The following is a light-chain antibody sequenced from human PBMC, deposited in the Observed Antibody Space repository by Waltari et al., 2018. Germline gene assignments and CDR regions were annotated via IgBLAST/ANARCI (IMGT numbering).Light chain of an antibody. Sequence: DIQMTQSPSTLSASVGDRFTITCRASQSISNWLAWYQQKPGQAPKLLIYKASTLESGVPSRFSGSGSWTEFTLTISSLQPDDFATYYCQQYNSYSLLTFGGGTKVEIK. J-gene: IGKJ4*01. CDR1: QSISNW. V-gene: IGKV1-5*03. CDR3: QQYNSYSLLT. CDR2: KAS.